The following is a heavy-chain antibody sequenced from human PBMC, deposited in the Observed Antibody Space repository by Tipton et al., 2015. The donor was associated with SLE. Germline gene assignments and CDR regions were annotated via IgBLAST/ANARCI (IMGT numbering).Heavy chain of an antibody. D-gene: IGHD6-13*01. V-gene: IGHV1-2*06. CDR2: INPNSGGT. J-gene: IGHJ5*02. Sequence: QLVQSGAEVKKPGASVKVSCKASGYTFTSYAMHWVRQAPGQGLEWMGRINPNSGGTNYAQKFQGRVTMTRDTSISTAYMELSRLRSDDTAVYYCARGSPLGQQLNWFDPWGQGTLVTVSS. CDR1: GYTFTSYA. CDR3: ARGSPLGQQLNWFDP.